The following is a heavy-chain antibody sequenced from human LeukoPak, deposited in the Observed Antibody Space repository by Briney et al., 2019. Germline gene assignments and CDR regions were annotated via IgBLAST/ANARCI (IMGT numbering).Heavy chain of an antibody. CDR3: ARNRFYLSGAYYFAP. Sequence: PSETLSLTCSVSGGSMKNSYWSWIRQPPGKGLEWIGYISDSGITNYNPSLKSRVSFSVDTSKGHFYLNLRSVTAADTALYFCARNRFYLSGAYYFAPWGRGTLVTVSS. J-gene: IGHJ5*02. CDR1: GGSMKNSY. CDR2: ISDSGIT. D-gene: IGHD3-22*01. V-gene: IGHV4-59*01.